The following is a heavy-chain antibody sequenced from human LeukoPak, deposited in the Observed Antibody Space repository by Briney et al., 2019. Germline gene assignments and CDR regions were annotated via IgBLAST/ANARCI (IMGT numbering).Heavy chain of an antibody. CDR2: INPNSGGT. CDR1: GYTFTGYH. CDR3: ARADCSGGSCYGFDY. D-gene: IGHD2-15*01. J-gene: IGHJ4*02. V-gene: IGHV1-2*02. Sequence: ASVKVSCKASGYTFTGYHMHWVRQAPGQGLEWMGWINPNSGGTNYAQKFQGRVTMTRDTSISTAYMELSRLRSDDTAVYYCARADCSGGSCYGFDYWGQGTLVTVSS.